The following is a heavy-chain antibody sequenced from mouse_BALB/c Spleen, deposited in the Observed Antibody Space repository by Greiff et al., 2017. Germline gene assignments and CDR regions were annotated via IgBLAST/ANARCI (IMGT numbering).Heavy chain of an antibody. J-gene: IGHJ2*01. V-gene: IGHV5-6-5*01. Sequence: DVMLVESGGGLVKPGGSLKLSCAASGFTFSSYAMSWVRQTPEKRLEWVASISSGGSTYYPDSVKGRFTISRDNARNILYLQMSSLRSEDTAMYYCARGLGYDYYFDYWGQGTTLTVSS. CDR2: ISSGGST. D-gene: IGHD2-4*01. CDR3: ARGLGYDYYFDY. CDR1: GFTFSSYA.